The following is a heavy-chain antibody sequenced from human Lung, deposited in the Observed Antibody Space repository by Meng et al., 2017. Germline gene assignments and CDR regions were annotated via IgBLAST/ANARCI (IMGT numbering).Heavy chain of an antibody. J-gene: IGHJ4*02. Sequence: VQLWWTVGALIQPGKSLRISCAASRFPVSVNYMTWVRQAPGKGLEWVSLIYGDGSTLSADSVKGRFTISRDNSKNTVYLQMNSLRVEDTAVYHCAGRVMGEAAYDFWGQGTLVTVSS. D-gene: IGHD1-26*01. CDR3: AGRVMGEAAYDF. CDR1: RFPVSVNY. CDR2: IYGDGST. V-gene: IGHV3-53*02.